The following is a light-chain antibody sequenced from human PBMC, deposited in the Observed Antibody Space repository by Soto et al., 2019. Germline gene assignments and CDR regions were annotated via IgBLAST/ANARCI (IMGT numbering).Light chain of an antibody. CDR3: SSYTSTRGV. Sequence: QSALTQPAYVSGAPGQSITISCNGTSSDVGGYNYVSWYQQHPGKAPKLMIYDVSNRPSGVSNRFSGSKSGNTASLTISGLQAEDEADYYCSSYTSTRGVFGTGTKVTVL. CDR2: DVS. V-gene: IGLV2-14*01. CDR1: SSDVGGYNY. J-gene: IGLJ1*01.